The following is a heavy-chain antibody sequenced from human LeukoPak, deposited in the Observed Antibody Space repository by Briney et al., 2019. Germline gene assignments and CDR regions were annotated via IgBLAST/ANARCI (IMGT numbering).Heavy chain of an antibody. Sequence: GGSLRLSCAASGFTFSSSAMHWVRQAPGKGLEWVAVIWYGGSNKYYADSVKGRFTISRDNSKNTLYLQMNSLRAEDTAVYYCAKDRGIAAAGTDYWGQGTLVTVSS. D-gene: IGHD6-13*01. V-gene: IGHV3-30*02. CDR2: IWYGGSNK. CDR1: GFTFSSSA. CDR3: AKDRGIAAAGTDY. J-gene: IGHJ4*02.